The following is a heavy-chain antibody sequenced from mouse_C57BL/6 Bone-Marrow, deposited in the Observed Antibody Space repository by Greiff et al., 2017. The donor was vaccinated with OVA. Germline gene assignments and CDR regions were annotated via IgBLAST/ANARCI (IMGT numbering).Heavy chain of an antibody. D-gene: IGHD1-1*01. CDR3: AREGSSCPDY. V-gene: IGHV1-54*01. Sequence: VQLQQSGAELVRPGPSVKVSCKASGYAFTNYLIEWVKQRPGQGLEWIGVINPGSGGTNYNEKFKGKATLTADKSSSTAYMQLSSLTSEDSAVYYCAREGSSCPDYWGQGTTLTVSS. CDR2: INPGSGGT. J-gene: IGHJ2*01. CDR1: GYAFTNYL.